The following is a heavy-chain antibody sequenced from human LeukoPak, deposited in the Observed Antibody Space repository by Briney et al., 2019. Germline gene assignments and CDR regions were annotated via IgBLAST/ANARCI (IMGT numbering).Heavy chain of an antibody. V-gene: IGHV1-69*06. CDR3: ARGDNYYGSGSYIVMGYMDV. Sequence: GASVKVSCKASGGTFSSYAISWVRQAPGQGLEWMGGIIPIFGTANYAQKFQGRVTITADKSTSTAYMELSSLRSEDTAVYYCARGDNYYGSGSYIVMGYMDVWGKGTTVTISS. D-gene: IGHD3-10*01. CDR1: GGTFSSYA. CDR2: IIPIFGTA. J-gene: IGHJ6*03.